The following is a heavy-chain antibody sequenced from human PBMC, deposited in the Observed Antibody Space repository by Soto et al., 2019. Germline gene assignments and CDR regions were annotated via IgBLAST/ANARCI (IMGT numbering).Heavy chain of an antibody. CDR2: ISYDGSDK. CDR1: GFTFSTYG. V-gene: IGHV3-30*18. D-gene: IGHD3-22*01. CDR3: AKESYYDSSDYNAFDI. Sequence: PGGSLRLSCAASGFTFSTYGMYWVRQAPGKGLEWVAVISYDGSDKYYADSVKGRFTISRDSSKNMLYLQMNSLRAEDTAIYYCAKESYYDSSDYNAFDIWGQGTMVTVSS. J-gene: IGHJ3*02.